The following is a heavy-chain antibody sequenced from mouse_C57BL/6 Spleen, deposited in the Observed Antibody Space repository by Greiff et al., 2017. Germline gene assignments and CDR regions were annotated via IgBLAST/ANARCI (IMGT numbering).Heavy chain of an antibody. CDR2: INYDGSST. D-gene: IGHD1-1*01. J-gene: IGHJ1*03. Sequence: EVKLVESEGGLVQPGSSMKLSCTASGFTFSDYYMAWVRQVPDKGLEWVANINYDGSSTYYLDSLKSRFIISRDNAKNILYLQMSSLKSEDTATYYCARGLITTVVEGYFDVWGTGTTVTVSS. V-gene: IGHV5-16*01. CDR3: ARGLITTVVEGYFDV. CDR1: GFTFSDYY.